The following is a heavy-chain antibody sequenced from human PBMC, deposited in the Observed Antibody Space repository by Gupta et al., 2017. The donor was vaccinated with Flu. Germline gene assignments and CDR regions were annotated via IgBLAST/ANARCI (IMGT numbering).Heavy chain of an antibody. V-gene: IGHV3-48*03. J-gene: IGHJ4*02. Sequence: EVQLVESGGGLVQPGGALRLSCAASGFTFSDHDVRWVRQAPGKGLEWVSFISSSGVPYYTDSVKGRFTISRDNAKNSVYLQMDSLSAEDTPFYYCARGHWDSWGQGTLVTVSS. CDR3: ARGHWDS. CDR2: ISSSGVP. CDR1: GFTFSDHD.